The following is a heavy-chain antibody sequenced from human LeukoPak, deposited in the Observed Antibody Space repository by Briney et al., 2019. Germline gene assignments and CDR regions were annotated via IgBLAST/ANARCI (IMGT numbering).Heavy chain of an antibody. Sequence: PRGSLRLSCAASVFTFSRYAMSWVRQAPGKGLEWVSAISGSGGSTYYADPVKGRFTISRDNSKNTLYLQMNSLRAEDTAVYYCAKLPLQDYRGNWFDPWGQGTLVTVSS. V-gene: IGHV3-23*01. J-gene: IGHJ5*02. CDR3: AKLPLQDYRGNWFDP. CDR1: VFTFSRYA. CDR2: ISGSGGST. D-gene: IGHD4-11*01.